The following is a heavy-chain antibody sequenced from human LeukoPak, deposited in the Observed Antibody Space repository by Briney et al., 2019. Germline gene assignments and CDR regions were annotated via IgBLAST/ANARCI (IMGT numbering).Heavy chain of an antibody. V-gene: IGHV3-9*03. CDR1: GFTFDDYA. D-gene: IGHD4-23*01. CDR2: ISWNSGSI. CDR3: AKDMSHDYGGNSLDY. J-gene: IGHJ4*02. Sequence: HPGRSLRLSCAASGFTFDDYAMHWVRQAPGKGLEWVSGISWNSGSIGYADSVKGRFTISRDNAKNSLYLQMNSLRAEDMALYYCAKDMSHDYGGNSLDYWGQGTLVTVSP.